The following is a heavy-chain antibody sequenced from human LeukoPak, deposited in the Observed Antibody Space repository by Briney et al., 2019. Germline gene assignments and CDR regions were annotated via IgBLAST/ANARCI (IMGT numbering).Heavy chain of an antibody. CDR1: GGSVSSSPYY. CDR3: AIPQGYTFGYVHY. V-gene: IGHV4-39*01. D-gene: IGHD5-18*01. Sequence: PSETLSLTCTVSGGSVSSSPYYWGWIRQPPGKGLEWIGTIYYSGSTYYNPSLQSRVTISVDTSKNQFSLKLNAVTAADTAVYYCAIPQGYTFGYVHYWGQGTLVTVSS. CDR2: IYYSGST. J-gene: IGHJ4*02.